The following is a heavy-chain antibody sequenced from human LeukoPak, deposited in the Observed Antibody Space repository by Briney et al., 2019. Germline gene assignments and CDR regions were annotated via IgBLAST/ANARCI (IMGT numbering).Heavy chain of an antibody. CDR2: MYYLGTT. V-gene: IGHV4-31*03. D-gene: IGHD3-3*01. Sequence: PSETLSLTCTVSGGSISSGGYYWSWIRQHPGKGLEWIGYMYYLGTTYYNPSLKSRVTISVDTSKNQFSLELSSVTGADTSVYYCARAVNDFWSGFSYYFDYWGQGTLVTVSS. CDR3: ARAVNDFWSGFSYYFDY. CDR1: GGSISSGGYY. J-gene: IGHJ4*02.